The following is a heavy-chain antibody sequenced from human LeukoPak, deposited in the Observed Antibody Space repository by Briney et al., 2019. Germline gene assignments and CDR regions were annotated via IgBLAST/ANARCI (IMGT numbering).Heavy chain of an antibody. CDR3: ARVGWSTESYYFDY. V-gene: IGHV3-21*04. J-gene: IGHJ4*02. CDR1: EFTFSSYN. Sequence: GGSLRLSCAASEFTFSSYNMNRVRQAPGKGLEWVSSISSSGSYIYYADSVKGRFTISRDNAKNSLYLQMSSLRAEDTALYYCARVGWSTESYYFDYWGQGTLVTVSS. CDR2: ISSSGSYI. D-gene: IGHD2-15*01.